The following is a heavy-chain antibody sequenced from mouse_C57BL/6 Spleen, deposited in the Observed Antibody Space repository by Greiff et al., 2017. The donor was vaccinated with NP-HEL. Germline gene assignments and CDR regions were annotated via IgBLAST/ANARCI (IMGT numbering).Heavy chain of an antibody. CDR3: ARSAIYDYDPFDY. V-gene: IGHV1-64*01. D-gene: IGHD2-4*01. CDR2: IHPNSGST. J-gene: IGHJ2*01. Sequence: QVQLQQPGAELVKPGASVKLSCKASGYTFTSYWMHWVKQRPGQGLEWIGMIHPNSGSTNYNEKFKSKATLTVDKSSSTAYMQLSSLTSEDSAVYYCARSAIYDYDPFDYWGQGTTLTVSS. CDR1: GYTFTSYW.